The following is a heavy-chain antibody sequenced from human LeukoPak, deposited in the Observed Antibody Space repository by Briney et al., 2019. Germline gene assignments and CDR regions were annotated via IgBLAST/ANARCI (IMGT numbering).Heavy chain of an antibody. V-gene: IGHV3-21*01. D-gene: IGHD2-21*02. J-gene: IGHJ4*02. CDR1: GFTFSSYS. Sequence: PGGSLRLSCAASGFTFSSYSMNWVRQAPGKGLEWVSSISSSSSYIYYADSVKGRFTISRDNAKNSLYLQMNSLRAEDTAVYYCARDHIVVVTAIDYWGQGTLVTVSS. CDR3: ARDHIVVVTAIDY. CDR2: ISSSSSYI.